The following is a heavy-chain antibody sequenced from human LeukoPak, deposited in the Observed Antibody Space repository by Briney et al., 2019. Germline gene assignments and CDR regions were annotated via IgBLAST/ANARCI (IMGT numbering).Heavy chain of an antibody. J-gene: IGHJ4*02. CDR2: IYYSGGT. CDR3: ARLWDSSSSLDY. D-gene: IGHD6-6*01. Sequence: PSETPSLTCTVSGGSISSYYWTWIRQPPGKGLGLEWIGYIYYSGGTNYNPSLKSRVTISIDTSKNQVSLKLSSVTAADTAVYYCARLWDSSSSLDYWGQGTLVTVSS. V-gene: IGHV4-59*08. CDR1: GGSISSYY.